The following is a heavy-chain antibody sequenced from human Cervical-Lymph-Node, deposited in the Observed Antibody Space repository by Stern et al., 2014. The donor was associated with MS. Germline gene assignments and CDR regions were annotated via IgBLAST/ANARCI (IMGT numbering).Heavy chain of an antibody. CDR3: AMGGVRGVIKSPDWYFDL. CDR1: GYTFTGYY. J-gene: IGHJ2*01. V-gene: IGHV1-2*06. Sequence: QLVQSGAEVKKPGASVKVSCKASGYTFTGYYMHWVRQAPAQGLEWMGRINPNSGGTNYAQKFQGRVNLTRETSIGTADIELSRLRSDDTAVYYCAMGGVRGVIKSPDWYFDLWGRGTLVTVSS. D-gene: IGHD3-10*01. CDR2: INPNSGGT.